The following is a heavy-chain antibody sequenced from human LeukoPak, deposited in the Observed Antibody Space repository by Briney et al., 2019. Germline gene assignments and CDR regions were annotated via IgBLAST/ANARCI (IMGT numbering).Heavy chain of an antibody. J-gene: IGHJ4*02. Sequence: AASLRLSCVASGFTINNDSMSWGRQAPRERVVGVSGISGSGGSTYYADSVEGRFTIFRDNSKNTLFLQTNSLRAEDTAVYYCAKSANTWPYYFAYWGQGTLVTVSS. CDR2: ISGSGGST. CDR3: AKSANTWPYYFAY. CDR1: GFTINNDS. D-gene: IGHD3-10*01. V-gene: IGHV3-23*01.